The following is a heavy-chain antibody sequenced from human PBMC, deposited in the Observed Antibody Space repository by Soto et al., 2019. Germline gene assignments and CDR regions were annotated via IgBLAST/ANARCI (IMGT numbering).Heavy chain of an antibody. J-gene: IGHJ4*02. CDR3: ARGERQPQRDY. D-gene: IGHD6-25*01. V-gene: IGHV4-4*02. CDR1: GDSISSDKW. CDR2: VYHSGNT. Sequence: SETLSLTCAVSGDSISSDKWWSWVRQPPGKGLEWIGEVYHSGNTNYNPSLKSRVIISVDKPKNQFSLKLSSVTDADTAMYYCARGERQPQRDYWGQGTLVTVSS.